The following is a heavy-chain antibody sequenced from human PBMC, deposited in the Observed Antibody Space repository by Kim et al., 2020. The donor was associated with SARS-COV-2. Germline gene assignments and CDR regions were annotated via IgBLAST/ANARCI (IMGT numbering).Heavy chain of an antibody. Sequence: GRFTITRDNSKNTLYLQMNSLRAEDTAVYYCAKDWRRVGGIAVAGTYFQHWGQGTLVTVSS. J-gene: IGHJ1*01. V-gene: IGHV3-30*02. CDR3: AKDWRRVGGIAVAGTYFQH. D-gene: IGHD6-19*01.